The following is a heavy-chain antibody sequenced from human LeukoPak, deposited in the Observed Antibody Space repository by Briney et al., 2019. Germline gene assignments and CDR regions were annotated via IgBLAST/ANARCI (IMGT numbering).Heavy chain of an antibody. D-gene: IGHD3-22*01. CDR2: INPNSGGT. J-gene: IGHJ4*02. V-gene: IGHV1-2*02. CDR3: ARDATYYYDSSGYSNDVDY. CDR1: GYTFTGYY. Sequence: GASVKVSCKASGYTFTGYYMHWVRQAPGQGLEWMGWINPNSGGTNYAQKFQGRVTMTRDTSISTAYMELSRLRSDDTAVYYCARDATYYYDSSGYSNDVDYWGQGTLVTVSS.